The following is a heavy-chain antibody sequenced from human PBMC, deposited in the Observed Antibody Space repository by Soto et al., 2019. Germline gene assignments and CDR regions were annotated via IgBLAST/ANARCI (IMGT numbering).Heavy chain of an antibody. V-gene: IGHV1-69*06. CDR3: ARSSSKLAGQWAPRVPYGMDV. D-gene: IGHD6-13*01. Sequence: SVKVSCKASGGTFSSYAISWVRQAPGQGLEWMGGIIPIFGTANYAQKFQGRVTITADKSTSTAYMGLSSLRSEDTAVYYCARSSSKLAGQWAPRVPYGMDVWGQGTTVTVSS. J-gene: IGHJ6*02. CDR2: IIPIFGTA. CDR1: GGTFSSYA.